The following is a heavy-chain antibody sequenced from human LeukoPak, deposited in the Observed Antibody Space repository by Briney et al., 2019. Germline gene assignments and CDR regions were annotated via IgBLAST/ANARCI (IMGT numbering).Heavy chain of an antibody. J-gene: IGHJ3*02. CDR1: GGSFSGYY. CDR3: ARETYYYDSSGIYRGAFDI. Sequence: PSETLSLTCAVYGGSFSGYYWSWIRQPPGKGLEWIGEINHSGSTNYNPSLKSRVTISVDTSKNQFSLKLSSVTAADTAVYYCARETYYYDSSGIYRGAFDIWGQGTMVTVSS. V-gene: IGHV4-34*01. D-gene: IGHD3-22*01. CDR2: INHSGST.